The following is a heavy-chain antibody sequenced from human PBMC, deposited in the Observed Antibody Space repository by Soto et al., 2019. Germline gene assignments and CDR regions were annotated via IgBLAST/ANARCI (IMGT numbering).Heavy chain of an antibody. D-gene: IGHD3-22*01. Sequence: SETLSLTCTVSGGSVSSGSYYWSWIRQPPGKGLEWIGYIYYSGSTNYNPSLKSRVTISVDTSKNQFSLKLSSVTAADTAVYYCARETPPYYYDSSGHFDYWGQGTLVTVSS. V-gene: IGHV4-61*01. CDR2: IYYSGST. CDR3: ARETPPYYYDSSGHFDY. CDR1: GGSVSSGSYY. J-gene: IGHJ4*02.